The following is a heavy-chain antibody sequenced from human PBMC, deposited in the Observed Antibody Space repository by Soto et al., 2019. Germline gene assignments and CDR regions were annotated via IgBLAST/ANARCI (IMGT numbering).Heavy chain of an antibody. V-gene: IGHV1-2*02. CDR1: GYTFTGFF. Sequence: QVQLVQSGAEVKKPGASVKVSCKASGYTFTGFFMHWVRQAPGQGLEWMGWINPNSGDTEYAQKLQGRVTMTTDTSTSTAYMELRSLRSDDTAVYYCARDGGGIFGVVQGLGYYGMDVWGQGTTVTVSS. CDR2: INPNSGDT. CDR3: ARDGGGIFGVVQGLGYYGMDV. D-gene: IGHD3-3*01. J-gene: IGHJ6*02.